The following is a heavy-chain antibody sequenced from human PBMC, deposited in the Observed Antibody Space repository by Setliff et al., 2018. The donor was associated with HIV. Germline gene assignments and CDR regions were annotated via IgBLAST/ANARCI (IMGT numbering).Heavy chain of an antibody. CDR3: ATVYQARRLAYYFDY. D-gene: IGHD1-1*01. J-gene: IGHJ4*02. CDR2: FDPQDGET. Sequence: ASVKVSCKVYGYTLSELSIHWVRQAPGKGLEWMGYFDPQDGETVYAQKFQGRVTLTEDTPTGTAYMELSGLRSEDTAVYYCATVYQARRLAYYFDYWGQGTLVTVSS. V-gene: IGHV1-24*01. CDR1: GYTLSELS.